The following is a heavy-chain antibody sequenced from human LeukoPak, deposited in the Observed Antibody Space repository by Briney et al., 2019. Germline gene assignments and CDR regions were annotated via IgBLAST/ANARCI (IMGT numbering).Heavy chain of an antibody. J-gene: IGHJ5*02. D-gene: IGHD6-19*01. CDR3: ARDKSSGWYNRNWFDP. Sequence: SVKVSCKASGGTFSSYAISWVRQAPGQGLEWMGRIIPIFGTANYAQKFQGRVTITTDESTSTAYMELSSLRSEDTAVCYCARDKSSGWYNRNWFDPWGQGTLVTVSS. CDR1: GGTFSSYA. V-gene: IGHV1-69*05. CDR2: IIPIFGTA.